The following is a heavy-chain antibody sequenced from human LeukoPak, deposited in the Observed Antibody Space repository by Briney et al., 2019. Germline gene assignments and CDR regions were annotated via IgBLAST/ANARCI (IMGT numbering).Heavy chain of an antibody. D-gene: IGHD6-19*01. Sequence: GSLRLSCAASGFTFSNYVMSWVRQAPGKGPEWVSTISGTGGSTYYADSVKGRFSISRDNSKNTLYLQMNSLRAEDTAVYYCAKGVRQWLTPSFDYWGRGTLVTVSS. CDR3: AKGVRQWLTPSFDY. CDR2: ISGTGGST. CDR1: GFTFSNYV. V-gene: IGHV3-23*01. J-gene: IGHJ4*02.